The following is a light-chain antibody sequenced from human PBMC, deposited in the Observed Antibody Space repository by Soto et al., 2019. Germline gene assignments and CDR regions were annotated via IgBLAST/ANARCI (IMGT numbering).Light chain of an antibody. Sequence: EPVMTQSPDTLSVSPGERATLSCRASQSVSTYLAWYQLTPDQAPRLLIYGAFTRATGIPARFSGSGSETEFTLTISGLQSEDFAIYYCQQYSHWPLTFGGGTKVEIK. V-gene: IGKV3-15*01. CDR3: QQYSHWPLT. J-gene: IGKJ4*01. CDR2: GAF. CDR1: QSVSTY.